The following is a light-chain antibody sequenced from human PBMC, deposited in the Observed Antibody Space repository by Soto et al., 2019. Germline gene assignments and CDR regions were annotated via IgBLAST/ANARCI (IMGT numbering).Light chain of an antibody. V-gene: IGKV3-20*01. CDR2: GAS. CDR3: QQYGSSYPWT. J-gene: IGKJ1*01. CDR1: QSVSSN. Sequence: ELVLTQSPGTLSLSPGERATLSCRASQSVSSNLAWYQQKPGQAPRLLIYGASSRATGIPDRFSGSGSGTDFTLTIRRLEPEDFAVYYCQQYGSSYPWTFGQGTKVDIK.